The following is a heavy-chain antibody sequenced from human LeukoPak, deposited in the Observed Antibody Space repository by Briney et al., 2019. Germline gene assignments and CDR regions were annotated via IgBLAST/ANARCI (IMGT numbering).Heavy chain of an antibody. V-gene: IGHV3-23*01. D-gene: IGHD3-16*01. J-gene: IGHJ1*01. CDR1: GFSFSSHG. CDR3: AKDDDWGRYKH. Sequence: PGGTLRLSCAGSGFSFSSHGMNWVRQAPGKGLEWVSGISPSGDITYYTDSVRGRFPISRDNFKNTLSLQVNSLRAEDTAMYYCAKDDDWGRYKHWGQGTLVSVSS. CDR2: ISPSGDIT.